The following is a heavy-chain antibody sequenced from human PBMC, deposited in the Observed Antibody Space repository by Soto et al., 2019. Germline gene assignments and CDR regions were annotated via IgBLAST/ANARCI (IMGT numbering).Heavy chain of an antibody. V-gene: IGHV1-18*01. D-gene: IGHD3-10*01. Sequence: GASVKVSCKTSGYTFTNYGVSWARQAPGQGLEWMGWISTYNANTNYAQKLQGRVSMTTDTSTSTVYMDLTNLRSDDTAVYYCATFRFGTGSPDYWGQGTLVTVSS. CDR1: GYTFTNYG. CDR2: ISTYNANT. CDR3: ATFRFGTGSPDY. J-gene: IGHJ4*02.